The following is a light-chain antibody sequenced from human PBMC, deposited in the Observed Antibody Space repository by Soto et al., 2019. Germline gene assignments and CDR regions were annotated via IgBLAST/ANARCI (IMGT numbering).Light chain of an antibody. Sequence: EIVMTQSPATVSVSPGERATLSCRASQSVGSNLAWYQQKPGQAPRLLIHGASTRATGIPARFSGSGSGTEFTLTISSLQSEDFAVYYCQQYYNWPRAFGGGTKVEIK. CDR2: GAS. J-gene: IGKJ4*01. CDR1: QSVGSN. CDR3: QQYYNWPRA. V-gene: IGKV3-15*01.